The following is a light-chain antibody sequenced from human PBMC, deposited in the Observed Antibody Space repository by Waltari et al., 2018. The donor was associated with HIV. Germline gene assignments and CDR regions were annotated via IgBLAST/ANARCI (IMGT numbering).Light chain of an antibody. CDR3: MQALQTPT. Sequence: EIVMTQSPLYLPVTPGETASISCRSSQSLLHSNGYNYLDWYVQKPGQSPQLLMYLASNRASGVSDRFSGSGSGTDFTLKISRVEAEDVGVYYCMQALQTPTFGGGTKVEIK. CDR2: LAS. CDR1: QSLLHSNGYNY. V-gene: IGKV2-28*01. J-gene: IGKJ4*01.